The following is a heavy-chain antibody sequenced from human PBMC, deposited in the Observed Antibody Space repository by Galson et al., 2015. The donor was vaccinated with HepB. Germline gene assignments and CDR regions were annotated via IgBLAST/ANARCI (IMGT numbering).Heavy chain of an antibody. Sequence: SLRLSCAASGFAFSHYAMYWVRQAPGKGLEWVAVTSFDGSVNYYAESVKSRFTISRDNSKNTVYLQMHSLRGDDTAVYYCGRGSFEQWLEAVDYWGQGTLVTVSS. CDR3: GRGSFEQWLEAVDY. D-gene: IGHD6-19*01. V-gene: IGHV3-30*04. CDR1: GFAFSHYA. CDR2: TSFDGSVN. J-gene: IGHJ4*02.